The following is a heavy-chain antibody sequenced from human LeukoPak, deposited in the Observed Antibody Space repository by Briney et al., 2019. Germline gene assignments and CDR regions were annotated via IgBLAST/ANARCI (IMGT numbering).Heavy chain of an antibody. CDR1: GGTFSSYA. D-gene: IGHD3-22*01. CDR3: ARGPGYYDSSGYYYTDFDY. V-gene: IGHV1-69*05. J-gene: IGHJ4*02. CDR2: IIPIFGTA. Sequence: ASVKVSCKASGGTFSSYAISWVRQAPGQGLEWMGRIIPIFGTANYAQKFQGRVTITTDESTSTAYMELSSLRSEDTAVYYCARGPGYYDSSGYYYTDFDYWGQGTLVTVSS.